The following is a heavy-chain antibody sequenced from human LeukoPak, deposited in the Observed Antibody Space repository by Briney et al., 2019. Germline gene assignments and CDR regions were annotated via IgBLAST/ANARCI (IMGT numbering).Heavy chain of an antibody. Sequence: ASVKVSCKASGYTFTGYYMHWVRQAPGQGLEWMGEIIPVFGTSNYAQKFQGRVTITADESTRTAYMELSSLRSEDTAVYYCARVTGGRYCSTTSCYMRGWFDPWGQGTLVTVSS. D-gene: IGHD2-2*02. J-gene: IGHJ5*02. CDR3: ARVTGGRYCSTTSCYMRGWFDP. CDR2: IIPVFGTS. V-gene: IGHV1-69*13. CDR1: GYTFTGYY.